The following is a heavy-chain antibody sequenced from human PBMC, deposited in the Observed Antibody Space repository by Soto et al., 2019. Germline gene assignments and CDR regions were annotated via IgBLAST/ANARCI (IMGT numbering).Heavy chain of an antibody. CDR3: ASHLGSGFVPNALDV. CDR2: INPNSGGT. V-gene: IGHV1-2*04. D-gene: IGHD5-12*01. CDR1: GYTFTGYY. J-gene: IGHJ6*02. Sequence: QVQLEQSGAEVKKPGASVNVSCKASGYTFTGYYIHWVRQAPGEGLEWMGWINPNSGGTNYAQKFQGWVVMTRDTSISTAYMDLTRLKSDDTAVYYCASHLGSGFVPNALDVWGQGTTVTVS.